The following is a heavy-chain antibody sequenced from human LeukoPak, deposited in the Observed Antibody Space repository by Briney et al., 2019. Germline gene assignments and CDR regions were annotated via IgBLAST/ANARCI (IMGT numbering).Heavy chain of an antibody. Sequence: SETLSLTCAVSGYSISSGYHWGWIRQPPGKGLEWIGSIYHSGSTYYNPSLKSRVTISVDTSKNQFSLKLSSVTAADTAVYYCARSKRVMITFGGVIAFNWFDPWGQGTLVTVSS. CDR2: IYHSGST. CDR3: ARSKRVMITFGGVIAFNWFDP. D-gene: IGHD3-16*02. V-gene: IGHV4-38-2*01. J-gene: IGHJ5*02. CDR1: GYSISSGYH.